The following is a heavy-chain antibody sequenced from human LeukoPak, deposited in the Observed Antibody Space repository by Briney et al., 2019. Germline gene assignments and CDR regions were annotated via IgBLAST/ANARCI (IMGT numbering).Heavy chain of an antibody. Sequence: ASVKVSCEASGYTFTSYYMHWVRQAPGQGLEWMGIINPSGGSTSYAQKFQGRVTMTRDTSTSTVYMELSSLRSEDTAVYYCARDTYDSSGYFIYYFDYWGQGTLVTVSS. CDR1: GYTFTSYY. D-gene: IGHD3-22*01. J-gene: IGHJ4*02. CDR3: ARDTYDSSGYFIYYFDY. CDR2: INPSGGST. V-gene: IGHV1-46*01.